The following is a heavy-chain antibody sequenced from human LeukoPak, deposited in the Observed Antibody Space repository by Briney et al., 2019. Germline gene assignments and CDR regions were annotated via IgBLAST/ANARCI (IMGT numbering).Heavy chain of an antibody. CDR2: INPNSGGT. J-gene: IGHJ4*02. CDR1: GYTFTGYY. D-gene: IGHD3-22*01. CDR3: ARVMVDSSGYYYGTPFDY. V-gene: IGHV1-2*02. Sequence: ASVKVSCKASGYTFTGYYMHWVRQAPGQGLEWMGWINPNSGGTNYAQKFQGRVTMTRDTSISTAYTELSRLRSDDTAVYYCARVMVDSSGYYYGTPFDYWGQGTLVTVSS.